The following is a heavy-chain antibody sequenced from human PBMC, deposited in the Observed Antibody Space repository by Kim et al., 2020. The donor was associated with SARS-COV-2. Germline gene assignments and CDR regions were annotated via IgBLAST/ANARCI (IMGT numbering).Heavy chain of an antibody. D-gene: IGHD3-3*01. V-gene: IGHV3-48*02. CDR2: ISSSSSTI. Sequence: GGSLRLSCAASGFTFSSYSMNWVRQAPGKGLEWVSYISSSSSTIYYADSVKGRFTISRDNAKNSLYLQMNSLRDEDTAVYYCARETNDFWSGYDWYFDLWGRGTLVTVSS. CDR1: GFTFSSYS. CDR3: ARETNDFWSGYDWYFDL. J-gene: IGHJ2*01.